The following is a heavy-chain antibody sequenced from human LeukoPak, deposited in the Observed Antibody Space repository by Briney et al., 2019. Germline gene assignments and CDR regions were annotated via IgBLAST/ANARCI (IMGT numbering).Heavy chain of an antibody. CDR1: GFTFSSYA. D-gene: IGHD3-3*01. CDR3: AKTPDFWSGYYTSNLFDY. Sequence: PGGSLRLSCAASGFTFSSYAMSWVRQAPGKGLEWVSAISGSGGSTYYADSVKGRFTISRDNSKNTLYLQMNSLRAEDTAVYYCAKTPDFWSGYYTSNLFDYWGQGTLVTVSS. V-gene: IGHV3-23*01. J-gene: IGHJ4*02. CDR2: ISGSGGST.